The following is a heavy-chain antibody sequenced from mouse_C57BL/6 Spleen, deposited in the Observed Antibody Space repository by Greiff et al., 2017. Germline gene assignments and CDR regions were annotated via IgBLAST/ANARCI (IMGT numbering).Heavy chain of an antibody. CDR1: GYAFTNSL. J-gene: IGHJ3*01. D-gene: IGHD2-4*01. CDR2: INPGSGGT. Sequence: VQLQQSGAELVRPGTSVKVSCKASGYAFTNSLIEWVKQRPGQGLEWIGVINPGSGGTNYNEKFKGKATLTADKSSSTAYMQLSSLTSEDSAVYFCARPVYYDYDGGFAYWGQGTLVTVSA. CDR3: ARPVYYDYDGGFAY. V-gene: IGHV1-54*01.